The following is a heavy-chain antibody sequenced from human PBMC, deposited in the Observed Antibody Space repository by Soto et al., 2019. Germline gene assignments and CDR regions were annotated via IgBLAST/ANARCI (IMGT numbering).Heavy chain of an antibody. V-gene: IGHV1-3*01. J-gene: IGHJ4*02. CDR2: FNAGNGDS. CDR3: ARELQGLYYFDY. D-gene: IGHD4-4*01. Sequence: GASVKVSCKASEYTFSSYTLHWVRQAPGQRLEWMGWFNAGNGDSKYSQKFQGRVSISRDTSASTASMELSSLTSEDTAVYYCARELQGLYYFDYWGQGTLVTVSS. CDR1: EYTFSSYT.